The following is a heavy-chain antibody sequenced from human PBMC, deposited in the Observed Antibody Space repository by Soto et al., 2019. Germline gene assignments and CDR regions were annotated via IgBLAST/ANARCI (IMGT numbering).Heavy chain of an antibody. V-gene: IGHV4-59*01. Sequence: GKGLEWIGYIYYSGSTNYNPSLKSRVTISVDTSKNQFSLKLSSVTAADTAVYYCARSRYIDWFYGIDVWGQRITVSVSS. J-gene: IGHJ6*02. D-gene: IGHD3-9*01. CDR3: ARSRYIDWFYGIDV. CDR2: IYYSGST.